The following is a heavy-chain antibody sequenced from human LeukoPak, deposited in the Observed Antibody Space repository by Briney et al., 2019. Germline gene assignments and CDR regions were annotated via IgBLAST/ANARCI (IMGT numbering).Heavy chain of an antibody. CDR3: ARDFYTNYYHSSGDDFDF. CDR1: GFTFSSYE. V-gene: IGHV3-74*01. CDR2: ISPDGSTT. Sequence: GGSLRLSCAASGFTFSSYEMNWVRQAPGRGLVWVSRISPDGSTTSYADSVKARFTISRDNARNTLFLQMNSLRAEDTAVYYCARDFYTNYYHSSGDDFDFWGQGTLVTVSS. D-gene: IGHD3-22*01. J-gene: IGHJ4*02.